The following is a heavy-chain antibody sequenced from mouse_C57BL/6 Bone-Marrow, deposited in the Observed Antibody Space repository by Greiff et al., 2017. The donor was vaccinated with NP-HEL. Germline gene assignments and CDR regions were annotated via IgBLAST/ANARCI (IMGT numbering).Heavy chain of an antibody. CDR1: GFNIKNTY. D-gene: IGHD1-3*01. Sequence: EVQLQQSVAELVRPGASVELSCTASGFNIKNTYMHWVKQRPEQGLEWIGRIDPANGNTKYAPKFQGKATITAATSSNTAYLHLSSLTSEDTAIYSCARRLYIPLYFDYWGQGTTLTVSS. J-gene: IGHJ2*01. CDR2: IDPANGNT. V-gene: IGHV14-3*01. CDR3: ARRLYIPLYFDY.